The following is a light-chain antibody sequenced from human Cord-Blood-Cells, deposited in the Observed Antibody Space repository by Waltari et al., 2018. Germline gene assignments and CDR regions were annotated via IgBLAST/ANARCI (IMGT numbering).Light chain of an antibody. CDR1: SSNIGSNT. CDR3: AAWDDSLNGYV. J-gene: IGLJ1*01. V-gene: IGLV1-44*01. CDR2: SNN. Sequence: QSVLTQPPSASGTPGQRVTISCSGSSSNIGSNTVNWYQQLPGTAPKLLIHSNNQRPSGVPDRFSVSKSGTSASLAISGLQSEYEADYYCAAWDDSLNGYVFGTGTKVTVL.